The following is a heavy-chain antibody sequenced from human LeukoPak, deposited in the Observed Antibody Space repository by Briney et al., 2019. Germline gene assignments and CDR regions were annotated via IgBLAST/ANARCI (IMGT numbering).Heavy chain of an antibody. D-gene: IGHD2-2*01. J-gene: IGHJ5*02. Sequence: SETLSLTCAVPGGSFSGYLWSWLRQPPGKGLEWVGEINYNGEITNYNPSLKSRVTISVDTSKNQFSLKLSSVTAADTAVYYCARVPDIVVVPAAPTSVGLPNWFDPWGQGTLVTVSS. V-gene: IGHV4-34*01. CDR2: INYNGEIT. CDR1: GGSFSGYL. CDR3: ARVPDIVVVPAAPTSVGLPNWFDP.